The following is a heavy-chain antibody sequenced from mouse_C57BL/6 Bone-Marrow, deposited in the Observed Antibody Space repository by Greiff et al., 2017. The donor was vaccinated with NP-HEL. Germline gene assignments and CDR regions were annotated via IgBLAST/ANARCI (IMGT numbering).Heavy chain of an antibody. CDR3: ERKGVYDGCFVGFAY. CDR2: IYPRSGNT. Sequence: QVQLQQSGAELARPGASLKLSCTASGFTFTSYGISWVKQRTGQGLEWIGEIYPRSGNTYYNEKFKGQVTLTADKSSSTAYMELRSLTSEESAVYFGERKGVYDGCFVGFAYWGQGTLVTVSA. CDR1: GFTFTSYG. V-gene: IGHV1-81*01. D-gene: IGHD2-3*01. J-gene: IGHJ3*01.